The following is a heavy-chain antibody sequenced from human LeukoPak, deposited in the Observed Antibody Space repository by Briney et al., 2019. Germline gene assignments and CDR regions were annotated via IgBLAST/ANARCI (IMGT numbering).Heavy chain of an antibody. CDR2: IYYSGTT. Sequence: SQTLSLTCTVSGGSISSGGHYWSWIRQHPVKGLEWIGYIYYSGTTYYNPSLKSRVTISIGTSKNQFSLKLSSVTAADTAVYYCARASRLGELSLGYWGQGTRVTVSS. V-gene: IGHV4-31*03. CDR1: GGSISSGGHY. CDR3: ARASRLGELSLGY. J-gene: IGHJ4*02. D-gene: IGHD3-16*02.